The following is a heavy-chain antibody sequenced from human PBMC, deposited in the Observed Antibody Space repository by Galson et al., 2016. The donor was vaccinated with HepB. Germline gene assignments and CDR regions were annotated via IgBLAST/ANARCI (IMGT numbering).Heavy chain of an antibody. J-gene: IGHJ4*02. CDR3: AKDISVGGNSAFDY. V-gene: IGHV3-43*01. D-gene: IGHD4-23*01. CDR1: GFTFDNYN. Sequence: SLRLSCAASGFTFDNYNMQWVRQAPGKGLEWVSLISWDGGSTYYADSVKGRFTISRDNSKNSLYLQMNSLRTEDTALYYCAKDISVGGNSAFDYWGQGTLVTVSS. CDR2: ISWDGGST.